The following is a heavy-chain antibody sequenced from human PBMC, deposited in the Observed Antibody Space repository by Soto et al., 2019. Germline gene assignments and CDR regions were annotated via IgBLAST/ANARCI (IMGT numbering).Heavy chain of an antibody. D-gene: IGHD6-25*01. CDR2: MNPNSGNP. Sequence: QVQLVQSGAEVKKPGASVKVSCKASGYTFTNYDINWVRQATGQGLEWMGWMNPNSGNPGYAQKFQGRVTMTRNTAISTAYMELSSLRSEDPAMYYCARGMSGAAGFDYWGQGTLVTVSS. V-gene: IGHV1-8*01. CDR1: GYTFTNYD. CDR3: ARGMSGAAGFDY. J-gene: IGHJ4*02.